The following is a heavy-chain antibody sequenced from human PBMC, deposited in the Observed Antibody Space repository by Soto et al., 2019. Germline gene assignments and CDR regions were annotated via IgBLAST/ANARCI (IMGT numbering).Heavy chain of an antibody. Sequence: EVQLVESGGGLVQPGGSLRLSCGASGFTFSNFQMNWVRQAPGKGLEWVSYISSSGSTTYYADSVKGRFTISRDNARNSLFLQMSSLRDEDTAVYYCARDAFDYDTTGYHSDYWGQGTLVTVSS. CDR1: GFTFSNFQ. V-gene: IGHV3-48*02. CDR3: ARDAFDYDTTGYHSDY. CDR2: ISSSGSTT. J-gene: IGHJ4*02. D-gene: IGHD3-22*01.